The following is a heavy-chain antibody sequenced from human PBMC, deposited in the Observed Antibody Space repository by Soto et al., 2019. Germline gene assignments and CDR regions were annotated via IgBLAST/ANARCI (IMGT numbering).Heavy chain of an antibody. J-gene: IGHJ6*02. D-gene: IGHD3-3*01. V-gene: IGHV1-69*06. CDR1: GGTFSSCS. CDR2: IIPIFGTA. Sequence: SVNVSCKASGGTFSSCSISWVRQAPGQGLEWMGGIIPIFGTANYAQKFQGRVTITADKSTSTAYMELSSLRSEDTAVYYCARGSIFGVEGGMDVWGQGTTVTVSS. CDR3: ARGSIFGVEGGMDV.